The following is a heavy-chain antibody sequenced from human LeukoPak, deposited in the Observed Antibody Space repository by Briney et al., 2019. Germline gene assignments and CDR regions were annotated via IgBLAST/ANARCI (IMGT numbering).Heavy chain of an antibody. CDR2: MNPNSGNT. CDR3: ASSRGYSYGTLGY. V-gene: IGHV1-8*01. J-gene: IGHJ4*02. CDR1: GDTYNIND. D-gene: IGHD5-18*01. Sequence: ASVKVSCKASGDTYNINDINWVRQATGQGLEWMGWMNPNSGNTGYTQKFQGRVTMTRDTSISTAYMELSRLRSDDTAVYYCASSRGYSYGTLGYWGQGTLVTVSS.